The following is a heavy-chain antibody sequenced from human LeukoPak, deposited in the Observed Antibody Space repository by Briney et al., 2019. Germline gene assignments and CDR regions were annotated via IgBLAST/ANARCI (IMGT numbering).Heavy chain of an antibody. CDR3: ARRPSRYQYSSSRPGLDY. J-gene: IGHJ4*02. D-gene: IGHD6-6*01. CDR1: GGSFSGYY. V-gene: IGHV4-34*01. Sequence: SETLSLTCAVYGGSFSGYYWSWIRQPPGKGLEWIGEINHSGSTNYNPSLKSRVTISVDTSKNQFSLKLSSVTAADTAVYYCARRPSRYQYSSSRPGLDYWGQGTLVTVSS. CDR2: INHSGST.